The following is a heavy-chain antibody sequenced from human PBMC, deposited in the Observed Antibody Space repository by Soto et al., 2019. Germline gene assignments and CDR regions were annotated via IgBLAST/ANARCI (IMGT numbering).Heavy chain of an antibody. D-gene: IGHD2-21*02. CDR1: GGSISSEYYH. Sequence: PSETLSLTCTVSGGSISSEYYHWTWIRQAPGQGLEWIGYIHYSGSVHYTPSLQSRLTMSVDTSKNLFSLKLSSVTAADTAVYFCAREDDGGDRDYYGLDVWGQGTTVTVSS. J-gene: IGHJ6*02. V-gene: IGHV4-30-4*01. CDR3: AREDDGGDRDYYGLDV. CDR2: IHYSGSV.